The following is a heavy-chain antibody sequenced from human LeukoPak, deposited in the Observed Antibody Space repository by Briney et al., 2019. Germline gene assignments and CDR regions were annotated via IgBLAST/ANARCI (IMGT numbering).Heavy chain of an antibody. CDR3: ARARPGYDTPPYYFDF. D-gene: IGHD3-16*01. V-gene: IGHV3-74*01. J-gene: IGHJ4*02. CDR2: ISPDGSDT. Sequence: PGGSLRLSCAASGFTFSSYWMHWVRQAPGKGLGWVSGISPDGSDTTYADPVKGRFTIYRDNAKNTLYLQMTSLRAEDTAVYYCARARPGYDTPPYYFDFWGQGTLVTV. CDR1: GFTFSSYW.